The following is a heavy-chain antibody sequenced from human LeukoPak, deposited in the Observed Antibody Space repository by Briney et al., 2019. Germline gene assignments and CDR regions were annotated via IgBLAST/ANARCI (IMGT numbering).Heavy chain of an antibody. Sequence: GVLRLSCAASGITFISYAMSWVRQAPGKGLEWVSAISGSGGSTYYADSVKGRFTISRDNSKNTLYLQMNSLRAEDTAVYYCAKGHYGRGTAFDYWGQGTLVTVSS. J-gene: IGHJ4*02. V-gene: IGHV3-23*01. CDR2: ISGSGGST. D-gene: IGHD4-17*01. CDR3: AKGHYGRGTAFDY. CDR1: GITFISYA.